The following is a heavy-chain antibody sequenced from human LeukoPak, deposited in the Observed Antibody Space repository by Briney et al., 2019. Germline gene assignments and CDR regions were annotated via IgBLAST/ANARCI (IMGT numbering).Heavy chain of an antibody. V-gene: IGHV1-2*06. CDR3: AREVIVGARFDY. CDR2: INPNSGGT. D-gene: IGHD1-26*01. Sequence: ASVKVSCKASGYSFTGYFIHWVRQAPGQGLEWLGRINPNSGGTDDVQKFQGRVTMTRDTSINTAYIELSRLRSDDTAVFYCAREVIVGARFDYWGQGTLVTVSS. CDR1: GYSFTGYF. J-gene: IGHJ4*02.